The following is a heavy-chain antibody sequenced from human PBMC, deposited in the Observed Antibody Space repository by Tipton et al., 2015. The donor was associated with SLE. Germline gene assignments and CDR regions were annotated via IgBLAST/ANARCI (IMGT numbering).Heavy chain of an antibody. D-gene: IGHD2-21*02. CDR2: INSYGSST. CDR1: GFTFSNYD. V-gene: IGHV3-74*01. J-gene: IGHJ6*03. CDR3: ARGCDRSDCYGFYYYYMDV. Sequence: SLRLSCAASGFTFSNYDMHWVRQAPGMGLVWVSHINSYGSSTNYADSVRGRFTVSRDNANLYPQMNDLRSEDTAVYYCARGCDRSDCYGFYYYYMDVWGKGPRSPFP.